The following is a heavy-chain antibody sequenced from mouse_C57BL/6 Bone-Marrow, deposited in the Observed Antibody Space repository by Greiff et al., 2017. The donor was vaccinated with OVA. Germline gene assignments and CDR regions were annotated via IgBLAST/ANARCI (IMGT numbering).Heavy chain of an antibody. CDR2: IYPGSGST. Sequence: QVQLQQSGTVLERPGASVKMSCKASGYTFTSYWITWVKQRPGQGLEWIGDIYPGSGSTNYNEKFKSKATLTVDTSSSTAYMQLSSLTSEDSAVYYCARSLYYGTLDYWGQGTTLTVSS. V-gene: IGHV1-55*01. D-gene: IGHD1-1*01. CDR1: GYTFTSYW. CDR3: ARSLYYGTLDY. J-gene: IGHJ2*01.